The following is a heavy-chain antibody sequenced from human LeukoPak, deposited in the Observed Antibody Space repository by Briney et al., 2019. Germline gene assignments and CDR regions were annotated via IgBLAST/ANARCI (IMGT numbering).Heavy chain of an antibody. CDR3: AKDISSSNDGFEFDY. CDR2: ISWNSGRI. V-gene: IGHV3-9*01. Sequence: GGSLRLSCAASGFTFSSYAMSWVRQAPGKGLEWVSSISWNSGRIAYADSVKGRFTISRDNAKNSLYLQINSLRAEDTALYYCAKDISSSNDGFEFDYWGQGTLVTVSS. CDR1: GFTFSSYA. J-gene: IGHJ4*02. D-gene: IGHD6-13*01.